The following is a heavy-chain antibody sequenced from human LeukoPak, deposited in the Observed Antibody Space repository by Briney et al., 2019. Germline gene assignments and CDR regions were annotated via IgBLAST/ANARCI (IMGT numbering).Heavy chain of an antibody. CDR2: INPNSGGT. J-gene: IGHJ6*03. CDR1: GYTFTGYY. D-gene: IGHD1-26*01. CDR3: ARDSSGSYYYYYYYMDV. V-gene: IGHV1-2*02. Sequence: GASVKVSCKASGYTFTGYYMHWVRQAPGQGLEWMGWINPNSGGTNYAQKFQGGVTMTRDTSISTAYMELSRLRSDDTAVYYCARDSSGSYYYYYYYMDVWGKGTTVTVSS.